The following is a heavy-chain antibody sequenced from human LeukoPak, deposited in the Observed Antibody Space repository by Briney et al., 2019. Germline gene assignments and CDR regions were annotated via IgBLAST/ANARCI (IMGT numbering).Heavy chain of an antibody. J-gene: IGHJ3*02. CDR2: ISYDGRQN. D-gene: IGHD3-22*01. CDR3: ARTTYYYDSSGYYLLDAFDI. CDR1: GFTLSTYA. Sequence: GGSLRLSCAASGFTLSTYAMNWVRQAPGKGLEWVAVISYDGRQNYYADSVKGRFTISRDNSKNTLYLQMNSLRDEDTAVYYCARTTYYYDSSGYYLLDAFDIWGQGTMVTVSS. V-gene: IGHV3-30*04.